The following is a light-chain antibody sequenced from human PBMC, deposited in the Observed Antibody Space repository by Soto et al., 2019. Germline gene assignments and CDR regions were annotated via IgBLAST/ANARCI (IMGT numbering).Light chain of an antibody. J-gene: IGKJ1*01. CDR2: AAS. CDR3: PQSYSTPWT. V-gene: IGKV1-39*01. CDR1: QSISSY. Sequence: DIQMTQSPSSLSASVGDRVTITCRASQSISSYLNWYQQKPGKAPKLLIYAASSLQSGVPSRFSGSGSGTDFTLTISSLQPEDFATYYCPQSYSTPWTFGQGTQVDIK.